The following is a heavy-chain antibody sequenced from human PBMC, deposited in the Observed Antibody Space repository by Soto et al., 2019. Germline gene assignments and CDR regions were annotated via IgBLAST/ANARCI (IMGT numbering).Heavy chain of an antibody. CDR1: GFSLSTSGVG. CDR2: IYWDDDK. Sequence: QITLKESGPTLVKPTQTLTLTCTFSGFSLSTSGVGVGWIRQPPGKALEWLALIYWDDDKRYSPSLKSRLTITKDTSKNQVVLTLTNMDPVDTATYCCAHSTDYGDSYYFDSWGQGTLVTVSS. D-gene: IGHD4-17*01. CDR3: AHSTDYGDSYYFDS. J-gene: IGHJ4*02. V-gene: IGHV2-5*02.